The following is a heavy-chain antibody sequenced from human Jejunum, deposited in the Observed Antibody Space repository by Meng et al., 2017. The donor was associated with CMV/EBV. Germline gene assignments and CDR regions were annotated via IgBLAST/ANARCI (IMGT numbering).Heavy chain of an antibody. CDR1: GDSFSNSY. V-gene: IGHV4-59*01. Sequence: VSGDSFSNSYWSWIRQPPGRGLEWIGFIFHSGSTSYNPSLESRVTMAVDTSKNLFSLKVTSVTAADTAIYYCARTDYYSYYGMDVWGQGTTVTVSS. CDR3: ARTDYYSYYGMDV. CDR2: IFHSGST. J-gene: IGHJ6*02.